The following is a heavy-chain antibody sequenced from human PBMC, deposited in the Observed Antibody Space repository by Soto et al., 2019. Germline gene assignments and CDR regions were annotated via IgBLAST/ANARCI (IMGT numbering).Heavy chain of an antibody. CDR2: TYYRSKWYN. CDR1: GDSVSSNSAA. J-gene: IGHJ3*02. CDR3: GILDMITFGGVIGPNDAFDS. Sequence: SQTLSLTCAISGDSVSSNSAAWNWIRQSPSRGLEWLGRTYYRSKWYNDYAVSVKSRITINPDTSKNQFSLQLNSVTPEDTAVYYCGILDMITFGGVIGPNDAFDSWGQGKMVTVSS. V-gene: IGHV6-1*01. D-gene: IGHD3-16*02.